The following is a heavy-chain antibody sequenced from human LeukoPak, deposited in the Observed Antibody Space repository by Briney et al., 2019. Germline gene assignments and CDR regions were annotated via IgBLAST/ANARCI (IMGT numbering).Heavy chain of an antibody. CDR1: GFTFSSYG. CDR2: ISSSGSNI. J-gene: IGHJ4*02. CDR3: ARDDGSGWYYYFDY. V-gene: IGHV3-48*03. Sequence: PGGSLRLSCAAAGFTFSSYGMNWVRQAPGKVREWVSYISSSGSNIYYTDSVKGRFTISRDNAKNTLYLQMNSLRAEDTAVYYCARDDGSGWYYYFDYWGQGTLVTVSS. D-gene: IGHD6-19*01.